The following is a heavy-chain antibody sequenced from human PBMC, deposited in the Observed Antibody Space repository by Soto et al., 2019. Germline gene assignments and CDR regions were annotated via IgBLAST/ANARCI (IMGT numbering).Heavy chain of an antibody. Sequence: QLQVQESGPGLVKPSETLSLTCTVSGSSINSSGYYWGWIRQPPGKGLEWIGSMFYGVSTYYNPSLKSRVTVSVDTSENQFSLNLRSVTAADTAVYYCARLPSRHLVDYWGQGTLVTVSS. CDR2: MFYGVST. CDR1: GSSINSSGYY. D-gene: IGHD3-3*02. CDR3: ARLPSRHLVDY. V-gene: IGHV4-39*01. J-gene: IGHJ4*02.